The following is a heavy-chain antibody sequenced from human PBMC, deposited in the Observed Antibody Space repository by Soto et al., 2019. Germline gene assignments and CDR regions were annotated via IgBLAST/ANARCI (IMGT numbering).Heavy chain of an antibody. CDR3: ARGCLELDVYYYYYGMDV. Sequence: ASVKVSCKASGYTFTGYYMHWVRQAPGQGLEWMGWINPNSGGSNYAQKFQGRVTMTRDTSISTAYMELSRLRSDDTAVYYCARGCLELDVYYYYYGMDVWGQGTTVTVSS. CDR1: GYTFTGYY. J-gene: IGHJ6*02. V-gene: IGHV1-2*02. D-gene: IGHD1-7*01. CDR2: INPNSGGS.